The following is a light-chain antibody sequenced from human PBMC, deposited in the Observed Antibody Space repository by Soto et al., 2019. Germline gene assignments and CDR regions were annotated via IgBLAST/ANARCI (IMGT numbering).Light chain of an antibody. J-gene: IGKJ2*01. V-gene: IGKV3-20*01. CDR1: ESVSSNY. CDR2: GAS. CDR3: HQYGLLPRHP. Sequence: EIVLTQSPGTLSLSPGESATLSCRASESVSSNYLAWYQQKPGQAPRLLIYGASSRATGIPNRFSGSGSGTDFTPTISSLEPEDFAVYYCHQYGLLPRHPFGQGTKLEIK.